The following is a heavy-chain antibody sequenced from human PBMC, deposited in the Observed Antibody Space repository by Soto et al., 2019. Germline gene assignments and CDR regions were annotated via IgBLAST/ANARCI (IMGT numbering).Heavy chain of an antibody. D-gene: IGHD6-19*01. J-gene: IGHJ4*02. CDR2: IWYDGSNK. CDR3: ARAGEAGPHSYYFDY. V-gene: IGHV3-33*01. CDR1: GFTFSSYG. Sequence: GGSLRLSCAASGFTFSSYGMHWVRQAPGKGLEWVAVIWYDGSNKYYADSVKGRFTISRDNSKNTLYLQMNSLRAEDTAVYYCARAGEAGPHSYYFDYWGQGTLVTV.